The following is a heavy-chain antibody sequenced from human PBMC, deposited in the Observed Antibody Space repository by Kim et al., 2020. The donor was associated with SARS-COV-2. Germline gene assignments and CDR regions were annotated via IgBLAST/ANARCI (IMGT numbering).Heavy chain of an antibody. J-gene: IGHJ6*02. D-gene: IGHD2-15*01. CDR3: TTDRVSRCGGSCYSLAYYYYGMDV. V-gene: IGHV3-15*01. Sequence: GGSLRLSCAASGFTFSNAWMSWVRQAPGKGLEWVGRIKSKTDGGTTDYAAPVKGRFTISRDDSKNTLYLQMNSLKTEDTAVYYCTTDRVSRCGGSCYSLAYYYYGMDVWGQGTTVTVSS. CDR1: GFTFSNAW. CDR2: IKSKTDGGTT.